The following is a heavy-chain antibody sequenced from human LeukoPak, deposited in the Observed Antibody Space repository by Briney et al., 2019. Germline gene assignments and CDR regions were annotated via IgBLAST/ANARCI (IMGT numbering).Heavy chain of an antibody. CDR3: ARDFSGYDDY. D-gene: IGHD3-22*01. CDR1: GLTFSSYA. J-gene: IGHJ4*02. Sequence: GGSLRLSCAASGLTFSSYAMSWVRHAPGKGLVWVSRINTDGTITTYADSVKGRFTISRDNAKNILYLQMNSLRVEDTAVYYCARDFSGYDDYWGQGTLVTVSS. CDR2: INTDGTIT. V-gene: IGHV3-74*01.